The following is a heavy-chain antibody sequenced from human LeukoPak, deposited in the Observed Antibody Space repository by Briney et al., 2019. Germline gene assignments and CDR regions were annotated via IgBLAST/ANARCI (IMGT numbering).Heavy chain of an antibody. V-gene: IGHV5-51*01. J-gene: IGHJ3*02. CDR1: GYSFSNYW. Sequence: GESLKISCKGSGYSFSNYWIGWVRQMPGRGLEWMGIIYPGDSDTRYSPSFQGQVTISADQSITTAYLQWTSLKASDTAMNYCARCETPKQYIAVADNDAFDIWGQGTMVTVSS. CDR3: ARCETPKQYIAVADNDAFDI. CDR2: IYPGDSDT. D-gene: IGHD6-19*01.